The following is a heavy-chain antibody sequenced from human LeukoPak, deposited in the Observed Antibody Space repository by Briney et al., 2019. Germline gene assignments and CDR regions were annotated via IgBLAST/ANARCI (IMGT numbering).Heavy chain of an antibody. D-gene: IGHD3-10*01. V-gene: IGHV6-1*01. CDR1: GDSVSSNSAA. J-gene: IGHJ4*02. CDR2: TYYRSKWYN. Sequence: SQTLSLTCAISGDSVSSNSAAWNWIRQSPSRGLEWLGRTYYRSKWYNDYAVSVKSRITINPDTSKNQFSLQLNSVTPEDTAVYYCARALLWFGDEGNYFDYWGQGTLVTVSS. CDR3: ARALLWFGDEGNYFDY.